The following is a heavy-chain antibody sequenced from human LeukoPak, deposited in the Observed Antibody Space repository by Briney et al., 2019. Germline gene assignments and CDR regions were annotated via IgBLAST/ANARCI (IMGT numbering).Heavy chain of an antibody. Sequence: PGGSLRLSCAASGFTFSSYAMSWVRQAPGKGLEWVGFIRSKAYGGTTEYAASVKGRFTISRDDSKSIAYLQMNILKTEDTAVYYCTRDSGYCGHDLGSRYDYWGQGTLVTVSS. J-gene: IGHJ4*02. V-gene: IGHV3-49*04. CDR2: IRSKAYGGTT. D-gene: IGHD5-12*01. CDR3: TRDSGYCGHDLGSRYDY. CDR1: GFTFSSYA.